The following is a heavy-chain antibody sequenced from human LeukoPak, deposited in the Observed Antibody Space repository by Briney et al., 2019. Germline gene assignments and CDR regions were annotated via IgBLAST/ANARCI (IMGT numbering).Heavy chain of an antibody. J-gene: IGHJ4*02. CDR2: IYHRGST. Sequence: SETLSLTCAVSGGSISSGGYSWRWIRQPPGKGLEWIGYIYHRGSTYYNPSLKSRVTISVDRSKNQFSLKLSSVTAADTAVYYCARGDYGWFDYWGQGTLVTVSS. D-gene: IGHD4-17*01. CDR1: GGSISSGGYS. V-gene: IGHV4-30-2*01. CDR3: ARGDYGWFDY.